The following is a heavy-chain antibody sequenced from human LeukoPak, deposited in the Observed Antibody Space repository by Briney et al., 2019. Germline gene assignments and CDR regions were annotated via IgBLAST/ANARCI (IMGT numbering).Heavy chain of an antibody. Sequence: GASVKVPCKASGDTFSSYAISWVRQAPGQGLEWMGGIIPIFGTANYAQKFQGRVTITADESTSTAYMELSSLRSEDTAVYYCARSFSGSSSWTTVDYWGQGTLVTVSS. CDR1: GDTFSSYA. V-gene: IGHV1-69*13. CDR2: IIPIFGTA. D-gene: IGHD6-13*01. CDR3: ARSFSGSSSWTTVDY. J-gene: IGHJ4*02.